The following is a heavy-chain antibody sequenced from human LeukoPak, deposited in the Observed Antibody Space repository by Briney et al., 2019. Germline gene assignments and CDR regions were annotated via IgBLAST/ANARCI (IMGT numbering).Heavy chain of an antibody. D-gene: IGHD2-15*01. CDR3: ARGYCSGGSCYSLRYYYYMDV. Sequence: VASVKVSCKASGGTFSSYAISWVRPAPGQGREWVGGIIPIFGTANYAQKFQGRVTITADKSTSTACMELSSLRSEDTAVYYCARGYCSGGSCYSLRYYYYMDVWGKGTTVTVSS. CDR2: IIPIFGTA. J-gene: IGHJ6*03. V-gene: IGHV1-69*06. CDR1: GGTFSSYA.